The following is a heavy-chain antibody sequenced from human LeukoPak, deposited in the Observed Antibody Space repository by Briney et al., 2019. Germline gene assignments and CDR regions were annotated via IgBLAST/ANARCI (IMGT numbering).Heavy chain of an antibody. Sequence: GGSLRLSCAASGFTFSSYEMNWVRQAPGKGLEGVSYISSSGSTIYYADSVKGRFTISRDNAKNSQYLQMNSLRAEDTAVYYCARAVWSGFPYYFDYWGQGTLVTVSS. D-gene: IGHD3-3*01. CDR1: GFTFSSYE. J-gene: IGHJ4*02. CDR3: ARAVWSGFPYYFDY. CDR2: ISSSGSTI. V-gene: IGHV3-48*03.